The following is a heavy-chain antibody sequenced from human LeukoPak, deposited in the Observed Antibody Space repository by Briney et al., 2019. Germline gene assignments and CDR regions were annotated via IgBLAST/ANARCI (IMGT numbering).Heavy chain of an antibody. Sequence: PGRSLRLSCTASGFTLSYYGMHWVRQAPGKGLELVALMWSDGSKTSYADSVKGRFTISRDISRNTLYLQMDSLRAEDTAVYYCARDRAWNYFDYWGQGTLVTVSS. J-gene: IGHJ4*02. V-gene: IGHV3-33*01. CDR2: MWSDGSKT. CDR3: ARDRAWNYFDY. D-gene: IGHD3-3*01. CDR1: GFTLSYYG.